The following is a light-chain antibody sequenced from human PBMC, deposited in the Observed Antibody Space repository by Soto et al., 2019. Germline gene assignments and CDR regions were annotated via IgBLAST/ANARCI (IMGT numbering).Light chain of an antibody. CDR3: YSYEGGRV. J-gene: IGLJ3*02. V-gene: IGLV2-23*02. Sequence: QSALTQPASVSGSPGQSITISCTGTISNVGSYNLVSWYQQHPGKAPKLIIYEVNKRPSGVSNRFSGSKSGNTASLTISGLQTEDEADYYCYSYEGGRVFGGGTKATVL. CDR2: EVN. CDR1: ISNVGSYNL.